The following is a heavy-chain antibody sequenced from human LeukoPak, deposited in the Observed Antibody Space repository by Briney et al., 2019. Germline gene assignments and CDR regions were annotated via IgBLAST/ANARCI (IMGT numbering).Heavy chain of an antibody. Sequence: PSGTLSLTCDVSGGSITSNNWWNWVRQPPGRGLEWIGEIFHTGATNFNTSLRSRLSLSADRSKNQFSLKLSSVTAADTAVYYCARERITMVRGVLHFDTFDIWGQGTMVTVSS. CDR3: ARERITMVRGVLHFDTFDI. CDR1: GGSITSNNW. D-gene: IGHD3-10*01. J-gene: IGHJ3*02. V-gene: IGHV4-4*02. CDR2: IFHTGAT.